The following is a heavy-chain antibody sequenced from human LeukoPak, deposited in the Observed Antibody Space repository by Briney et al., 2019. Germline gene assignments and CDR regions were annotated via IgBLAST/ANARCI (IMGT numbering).Heavy chain of an antibody. D-gene: IGHD5-18*01. V-gene: IGHV5-51*01. CDR2: IYSGDSDT. CDR3: ARQGAGITAMEARDY. J-gene: IGHJ4*02. CDR1: GYGFTSYW. Sequence: GESLKFYCKGSGYGFTSYWIGWVRQMPGKGLEWMGIIYSGDSDTRYSPSFQGQVTIPADKSISTAYLQWSSLKASGTAMYYCARQGAGITAMEARDYWGQGTLVTVSS.